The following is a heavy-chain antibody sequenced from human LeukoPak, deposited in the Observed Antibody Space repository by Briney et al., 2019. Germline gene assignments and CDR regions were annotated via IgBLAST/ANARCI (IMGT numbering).Heavy chain of an antibody. V-gene: IGHV3-30*18. CDR2: ISYDAAYK. J-gene: IGHJ4*02. Sequence: GGSLRLSCAASGFTFSTYGMHWVRQAPGKGLEWVAVISYDAAYKYYANSVSGRFTISRDNSKNTLYLQMNNLRTEDTAVYYCVKDWGSYFASGSSYFDYWGQGTLVTVSS. D-gene: IGHD3-10*01. CDR1: GFTFSTYG. CDR3: VKDWGSYFASGSSYFDY.